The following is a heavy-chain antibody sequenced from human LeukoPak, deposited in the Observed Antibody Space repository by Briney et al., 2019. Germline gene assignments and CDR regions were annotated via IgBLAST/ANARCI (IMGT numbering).Heavy chain of an antibody. CDR1: GFTFSSYA. CDR2: ISGSGGSI. D-gene: IGHD5-24*01. V-gene: IGHV3-23*01. Sequence: PGGSLRLSCAASGFTFSSYAMSWVRQAPGKGLEWVSAISGSGGSIYYADSVRGRFTISRDNSKNTLYPQMNSLRAEDTAVYYCAKDWGDGYIQYYFDYWGQGTLVTVSS. CDR3: AKDWGDGYIQYYFDY. J-gene: IGHJ4*02.